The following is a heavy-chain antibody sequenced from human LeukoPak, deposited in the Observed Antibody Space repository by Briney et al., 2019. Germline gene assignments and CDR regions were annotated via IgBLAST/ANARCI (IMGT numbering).Heavy chain of an antibody. CDR3: ARLIAAAEIYFDY. J-gene: IGHJ4*02. D-gene: IGHD6-13*01. CDR2: IYYSGST. Sequence: SETLSLTCTVSGGSISSGGYYWRWIRQHPGKGLEWIGYIYYSGSTYYNPSLKSRVTISVDTSKNQFSLKLSSVTAADTAVYYSARLIAAAEIYFDYWGQGTLVTVSS. CDR1: GGSISSGGYY. V-gene: IGHV4-31*03.